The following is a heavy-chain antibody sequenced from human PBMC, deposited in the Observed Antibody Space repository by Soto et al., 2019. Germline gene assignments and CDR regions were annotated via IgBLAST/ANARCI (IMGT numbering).Heavy chain of an antibody. Sequence: QVQLVESGGGVVQPGRSLRLSCAASGFTFSSYGMHWVRQAPGKGLEWVAVIWYDGSNKYYADSVKGRFTISRDNSKNPLYLQMNSLRAEDTAVYYCAKNYYDSSGYDHDAFDIWGQGTMVTVSS. CDR2: IWYDGSNK. CDR1: GFTFSSYG. J-gene: IGHJ3*02. V-gene: IGHV3-33*06. D-gene: IGHD3-22*01. CDR3: AKNYYDSSGYDHDAFDI.